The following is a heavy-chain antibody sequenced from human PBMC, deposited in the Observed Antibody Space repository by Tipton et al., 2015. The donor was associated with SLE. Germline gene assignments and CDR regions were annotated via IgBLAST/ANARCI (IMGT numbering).Heavy chain of an antibody. V-gene: IGHV4-39*07. Sequence: TLSLTCTVSGDSLSSSAYFWAWIRQPPGKGLEWIGSISYSGTTSYNPSLKSRVTISLDTSKTQFSLKLSSVTAADTAVYYCARHRDDYGIKWFDPWGQGTLVTVSS. CDR3: ARHRDDYGIKWFDP. J-gene: IGHJ5*02. D-gene: IGHD4-17*01. CDR1: GDSLSSSAYF. CDR2: ISYSGTT.